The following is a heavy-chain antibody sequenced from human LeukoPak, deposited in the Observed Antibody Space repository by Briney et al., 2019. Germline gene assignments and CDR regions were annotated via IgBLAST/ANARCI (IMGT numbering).Heavy chain of an antibody. CDR3: ASSEYSSSSPDY. Sequence: KPSETLSLTCTVSGGSISSYYWSWIRQPPGKGLEWIGYIYYSGSTNYNPSLKSRVTISVDTSKNQFSLKLSSVTAADTVVYYCASSEYSSSSPDYWGQGTLVTVSS. D-gene: IGHD6-6*01. CDR1: GGSISSYY. CDR2: IYYSGST. J-gene: IGHJ4*02. V-gene: IGHV4-59*01.